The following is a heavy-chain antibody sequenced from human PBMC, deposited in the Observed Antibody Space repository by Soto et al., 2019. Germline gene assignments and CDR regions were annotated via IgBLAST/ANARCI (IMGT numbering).Heavy chain of an antibody. D-gene: IGHD7-27*01. J-gene: IGHJ4*02. CDR3: ARDPKTSGGQHWAFNYFDS. CDR2: ISYDGTNK. Sequence: PGGSLRLSCAASGFRYSVSRRHGVRQAPGKGPEWVALISYDGTNKFYADSVKGRFTISRDNSKSTLYLQVDRLRPADAAVYYCARDPKTSGGQHWAFNYFDSWGQGTLVTVSS. CDR1: GFRYSVSR. V-gene: IGHV3-30*19.